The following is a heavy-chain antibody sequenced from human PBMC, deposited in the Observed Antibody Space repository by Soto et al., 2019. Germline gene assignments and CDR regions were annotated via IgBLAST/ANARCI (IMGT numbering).Heavy chain of an antibody. Sequence: SETLSLTCTVSCGSISSGGYYWSWIRQHPGKGLEWIGYIYYSGSTYYNPSLKSRVTISIDTSKNQFSLKVTSVTAADTAVYYGARSKVSGSGSYYAPDFYYYYGMDVWGQGTTVTVSS. CDR1: CGSISSGGYY. D-gene: IGHD3-10*01. V-gene: IGHV4-31*03. CDR2: IYYSGST. J-gene: IGHJ6*02. CDR3: ARSKVSGSGSYYAPDFYYYYGMDV.